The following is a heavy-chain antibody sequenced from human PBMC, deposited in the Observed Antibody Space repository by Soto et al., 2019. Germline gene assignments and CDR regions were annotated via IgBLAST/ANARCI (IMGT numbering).Heavy chain of an antibody. CDR1: GFTFSRYW. D-gene: IGHD5-18*01. CDR2: IKQDGTEK. CDR3: ATGDTPMITGMDSFDI. V-gene: IGHV3-7*01. J-gene: IGHJ3*02. Sequence: GSLRLACAASGFTFSRYWMNWVRQAPGKGLEWVANIKQDGTEKNYVDSVKGRFTISRDNARNSLYLQMDSLRAEDTAVYFCATGDTPMITGMDSFDIWGQGTMVTV.